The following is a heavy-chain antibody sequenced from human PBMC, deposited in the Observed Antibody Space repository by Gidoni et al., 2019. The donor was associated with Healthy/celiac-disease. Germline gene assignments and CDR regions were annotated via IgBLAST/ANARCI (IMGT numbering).Heavy chain of an antibody. V-gene: IGHV4-59*01. CDR2: IYYSGST. CDR1: GGSISSYY. J-gene: IGHJ4*02. CDR3: ARLGVGASTDY. D-gene: IGHD1-26*01. Sequence: QVQLQESGPGLVKPSETLSLTCTVSGGSISSYYWSWIRQPPGKGLEWIGYIYYSGSTNYNPSLKSRVTISVDTSKNQFSLKLSSVTAADTAVYYCARLGVGASTDYWGQGTLVTVSS.